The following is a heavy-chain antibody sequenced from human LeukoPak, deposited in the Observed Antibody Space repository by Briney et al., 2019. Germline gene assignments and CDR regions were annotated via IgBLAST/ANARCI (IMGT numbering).Heavy chain of an antibody. Sequence: GGSLRLSCAASGFTFSYAWMGWVRQAPGKGLEWVGCIKSKTDGGTADYAAPVKGRFTISRDDSKNTLYLQMNSLKTEDTAVYYCTTDAVTVRYFDYWGQGTLVTVSS. CDR1: GFTFSYAW. CDR3: TTDAVTVRYFDY. V-gene: IGHV3-15*01. J-gene: IGHJ4*02. D-gene: IGHD2-21*02. CDR2: IKSKTDGGTA.